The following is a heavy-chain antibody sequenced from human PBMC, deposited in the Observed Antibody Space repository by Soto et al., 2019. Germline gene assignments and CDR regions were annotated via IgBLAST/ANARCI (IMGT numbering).Heavy chain of an antibody. CDR2: ISGSGGST. Sequence: GGSLRLSCAASGFTFSSYAMSWVRQAPGKGLEWVSAISGSGGSTYYADSVKGRFTISRDNSKNTLYLQMNSLSAEDTAVYYCAKDLSYSSSSDFDYWGKGNLVTVSS. CDR3: AKDLSYSSSSDFDY. D-gene: IGHD6-6*01. CDR1: GFTFSSYA. J-gene: IGHJ4*02. V-gene: IGHV3-23*01.